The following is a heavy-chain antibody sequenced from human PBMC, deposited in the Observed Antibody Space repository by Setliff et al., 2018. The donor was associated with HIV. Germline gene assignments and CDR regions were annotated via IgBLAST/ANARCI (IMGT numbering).Heavy chain of an antibody. Sequence: ASVKVSCKAATYTFSSYVINWVRQAPGQGLEWMGRISVYNGNTIYAQKLQGRVIMTTDTSTSTAYMELRSLRSDDTAMYYCATQRDIVIVTGQGGFDIWAQGTMVTVSS. CDR1: TYTFSSYV. CDR3: ATQRDIVIVTGQGGFDI. CDR2: ISVYNGNT. J-gene: IGHJ3*02. D-gene: IGHD2-15*01. V-gene: IGHV1-18*01.